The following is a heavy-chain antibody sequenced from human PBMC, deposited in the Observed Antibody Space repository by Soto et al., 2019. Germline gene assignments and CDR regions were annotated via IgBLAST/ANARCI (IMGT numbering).Heavy chain of an antibody. CDR3: AKGNTVVLSLLESSRGMDV. V-gene: IGHV3-30*18. CDR2: ISYDGSNK. CDR1: GFTFSSYG. J-gene: IGHJ6*02. Sequence: PGGSLRLSCAASGFTFSSYGMHWVRQAPGKGLEWVAVISYDGSNKYYADSVKGRFTISKDNSKNTLYLQMNSLRAEDTAVYYCAKGNTVVLSLLESSRGMDVWGQGTTVTVSS. D-gene: IGHD3-3*01.